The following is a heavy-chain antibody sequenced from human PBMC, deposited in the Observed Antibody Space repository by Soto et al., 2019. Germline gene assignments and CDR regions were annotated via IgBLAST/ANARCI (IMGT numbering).Heavy chain of an antibody. J-gene: IGHJ2*01. Sequence: SVKVSCKASGGTFSSYAISWVRQAPGQGLEWMGGIIPIFGTVNYAQKFQGRVTITADESTRTAYMELSSLRSEDTAVYYCAACDYYDSSGYIYWYFDLWGRGTLVTVSS. D-gene: IGHD3-22*01. CDR1: GGTFSSYA. CDR3: AACDYYDSSGYIYWYFDL. CDR2: IIPIFGTV. V-gene: IGHV1-69*13.